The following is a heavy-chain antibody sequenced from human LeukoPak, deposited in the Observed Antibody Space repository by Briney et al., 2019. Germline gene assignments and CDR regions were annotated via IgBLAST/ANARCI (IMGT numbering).Heavy chain of an antibody. D-gene: IGHD1-26*01. Sequence: SETLSLTCAVYGGSFSGYYWSWIRQPPGKGLEWIGEINHSGSTNYNPSLKSRVTISVDTSKNQFSLKLSSVTAADTAVYYCARWEGGSYYDFGYWGQGTLVTVSS. J-gene: IGHJ4*02. V-gene: IGHV4-34*01. CDR2: INHSGST. CDR3: ARWEGGSYYDFGY. CDR1: GGSFSGYY.